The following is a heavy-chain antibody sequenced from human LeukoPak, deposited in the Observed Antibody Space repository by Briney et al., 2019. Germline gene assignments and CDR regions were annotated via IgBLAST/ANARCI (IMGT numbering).Heavy chain of an antibody. CDR1: GGSISSYY. CDR2: IYTSGST. J-gene: IGHJ4*02. Sequence: SETLSLTCTVSGGSISSYYWSWIRRPAGKGLEWIGRIYTSGSTNYNPSFKSRVTMSVDTSKNQFSLKLSSVTAADTAVYYCARDSPRLAVAGSPYYFDYWGQGTLVTVSS. D-gene: IGHD6-19*01. CDR3: ARDSPRLAVAGSPYYFDY. V-gene: IGHV4-4*07.